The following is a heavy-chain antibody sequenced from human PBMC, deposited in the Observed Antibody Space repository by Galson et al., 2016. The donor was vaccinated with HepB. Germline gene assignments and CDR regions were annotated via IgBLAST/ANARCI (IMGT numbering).Heavy chain of an antibody. J-gene: IGHJ6*02. V-gene: IGHV5-51*01. CDR3: ARGRGGYYYAVDV. CDR2: IFPSDSTI. Sequence: QSGAEVKKPGESLKISCQGSGATFIGYWIVWVRQLPGKGLEWMGTIFPSDSTIKYSPSFRGQVTISADKSITTTYLQWSTLKASDTAIFYCARGRGGYYYAVDVWGQGTAVTVS. D-gene: IGHD3-3*01. CDR1: GATFIGYW.